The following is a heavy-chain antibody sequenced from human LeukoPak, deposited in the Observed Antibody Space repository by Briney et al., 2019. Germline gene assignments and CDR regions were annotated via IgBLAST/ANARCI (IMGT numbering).Heavy chain of an antibody. J-gene: IGHJ5*02. CDR1: GFTFSSYA. Sequence: PGGSLRLSCAASGFTFSSYAMHWVRQAPGKGLEWVAGISYDGSNKYYADSVKGRFTISRDNTKNTLYLQMNSLRAEDTAVYYCARDWSQYYDSSGYSNWFDPWGQGTLVTVSS. V-gene: IGHV3-30-3*01. CDR3: ARDWSQYYDSSGYSNWFDP. D-gene: IGHD3-22*01. CDR2: ISYDGSNK.